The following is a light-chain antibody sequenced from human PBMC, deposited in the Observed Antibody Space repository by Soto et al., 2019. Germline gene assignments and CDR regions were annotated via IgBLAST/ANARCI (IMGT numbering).Light chain of an antibody. V-gene: IGKV3-15*01. Sequence: EIVMTQSPATLSLSPGERAALSCRASQGISSELARYQQKPGQPPRLLIYGASTRATGVPARFTGSGSGSDFTLTISGLQSEDFAVYYCQQGHNWPLTFGQGTWLEI. CDR1: QGISSE. CDR2: GAS. J-gene: IGKJ2*01. CDR3: QQGHNWPLT.